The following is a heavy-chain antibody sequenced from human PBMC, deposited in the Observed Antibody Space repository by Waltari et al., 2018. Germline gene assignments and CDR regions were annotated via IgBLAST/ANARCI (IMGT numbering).Heavy chain of an antibody. CDR3: ATARDEETAMVYFDH. V-gene: IGHV3-66*02. CDR2: IYAAGSI. J-gene: IGHJ4*02. D-gene: IGHD5-18*01. Sequence: EVQLVESGGALVHPGGSLRLSCAASGFTFRSNHMAWVRQAPGKGLEWVSIIYAAGSIYYADSVMGRFTISRDNSKNTLHLQMNSLRSEDTAIYYCATARDEETAMVYFDHWGEGSLVSVSS. CDR1: GFTFRSNH.